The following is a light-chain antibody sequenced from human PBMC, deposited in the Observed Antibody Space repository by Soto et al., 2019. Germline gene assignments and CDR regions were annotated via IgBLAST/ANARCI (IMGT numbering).Light chain of an antibody. J-gene: IGKJ1*01. CDR2: GTS. Sequence: DIQMTQSPSSLSASVGDRVTITCRASQSIANFLNWYQQKPGKAPKLVIYGTSTLQSGVPSRFSGSGSGTDFTLTISLLQREDFATYYCQQSYSSLWTFGQGTKVEIK. V-gene: IGKV1-39*01. CDR3: QQSYSSLWT. CDR1: QSIANF.